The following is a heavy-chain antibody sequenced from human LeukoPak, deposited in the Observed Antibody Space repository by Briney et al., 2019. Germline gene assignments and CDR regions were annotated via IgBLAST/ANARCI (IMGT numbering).Heavy chain of an antibody. CDR2: MSYYGSNK. J-gene: IGHJ4*02. Sequence: GGSLRLSCAASGFTFSRYAVLWVRQAPGKGLEWVALMSYYGSNKYYADSVKGRFTISRDNTKNMLYLKMSRLRAEDTAMYYCARAGGSRGYEWMDCWGQGTLVTVSS. D-gene: IGHD5-12*01. CDR3: ARAGGSRGYEWMDC. V-gene: IGHV3-30*15. CDR1: GFTFSRYA.